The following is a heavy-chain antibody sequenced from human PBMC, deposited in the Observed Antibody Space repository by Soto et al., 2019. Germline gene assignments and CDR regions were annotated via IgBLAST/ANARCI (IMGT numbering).Heavy chain of an antibody. J-gene: IGHJ4*02. CDR1: GFTFSSYG. V-gene: IGHV3-33*01. CDR2: VWYDGTKK. Sequence: GGSLRLSCAASGFTFSSYGMHWVRQAPGKGLEWVALVWYDGTKKYYVDSAKGRFTISRDNSKNTLYLQMNSLRVEDTAVYNCARAQYSYGYRVLDYWGPGTLVTVSS. CDR3: ARAQYSYGYRVLDY. D-gene: IGHD5-18*01.